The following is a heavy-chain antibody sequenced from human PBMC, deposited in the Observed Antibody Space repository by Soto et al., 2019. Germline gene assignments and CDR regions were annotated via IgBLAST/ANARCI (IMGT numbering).Heavy chain of an antibody. Sequence: EVQLAESGGGMVQPGGSLRLSCVASGFTFSSYDMHWVRQAPGKGLEYVSSISSNGGTTNYGNSVKGLFTNSRDNSKNPLYLQMGSLRAEDMAVYYCVRRVSGNYDYWGQGTLVTVSS. J-gene: IGHJ4*02. CDR3: VRRVSGNYDY. CDR2: ISSNGGTT. CDR1: GFTFSSYD. D-gene: IGHD1-7*01. V-gene: IGHV3-64*01.